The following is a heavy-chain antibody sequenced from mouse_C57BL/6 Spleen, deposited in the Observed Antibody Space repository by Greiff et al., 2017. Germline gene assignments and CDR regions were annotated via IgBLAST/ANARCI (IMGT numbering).Heavy chain of an antibody. CDR3: ARGSWDYFDY. V-gene: IGHV1-4*01. J-gene: IGHJ2*01. CDR1: GYTFTSYT. Sequence: QVQLKESGAELARPGASVKMSCKASGYTFTSYTMHWVKQRPGQGLEWIGYINPSSGYTKYNQKFKDKATLTADKSSSTAYMQLSSLTSEDSAVYYCARGSWDYFDYWGQGTTLTVSS. D-gene: IGHD4-1*01. CDR2: INPSSGYT.